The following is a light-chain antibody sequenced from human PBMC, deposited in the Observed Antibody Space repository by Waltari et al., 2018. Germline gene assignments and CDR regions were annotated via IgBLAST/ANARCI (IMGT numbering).Light chain of an antibody. Sequence: SSELTQDPTVSVALGQTVRITCQGDSLRRYYASWYRQRPGQAPILLIYGNNNRPSGIPDRFSGSTSGNMASLTITGAQAEDEADYYCHSRDTTNRVFGRGTKLTVV. CDR3: HSRDTTNRV. CDR1: SLRRYY. J-gene: IGLJ3*02. V-gene: IGLV3-19*01. CDR2: GNN.